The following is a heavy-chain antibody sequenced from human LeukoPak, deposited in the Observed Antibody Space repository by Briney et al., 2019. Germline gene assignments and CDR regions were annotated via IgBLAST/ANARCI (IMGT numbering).Heavy chain of an antibody. J-gene: IGHJ4*02. CDR1: GGSISSYC. Sequence: PSETLSLTCTVSGGSISSYCWSWIRQPPGKGLEWIGYISYRGSPDYNPSLKGRVTISLDTSKNQFSLKLSSVTAADTAVYYCAREPMTYYYFDYWGQGTLVTVSS. CDR2: ISYRGSP. V-gene: IGHV4-59*12. CDR3: AREPMTYYYFDY. D-gene: IGHD1-26*01.